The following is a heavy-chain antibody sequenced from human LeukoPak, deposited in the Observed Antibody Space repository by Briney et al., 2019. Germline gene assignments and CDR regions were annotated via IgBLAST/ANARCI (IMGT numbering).Heavy chain of an antibody. CDR3: ARDRRYCSGGSCYPIYYYYGMDV. V-gene: IGHV1-2*04. Sequence: ASVKVSCKASGYTFAGYYMHWVRPAPGQGLEWMGWINPNRGGTNYAQKFQGWVTMTRDTSISTAYMELSRLRSDDTAVYYCARDRRYCSGGSCYPIYYYYGMDVWGQGTTVTVSS. J-gene: IGHJ6*02. CDR1: GYTFAGYY. CDR2: INPNRGGT. D-gene: IGHD2-15*01.